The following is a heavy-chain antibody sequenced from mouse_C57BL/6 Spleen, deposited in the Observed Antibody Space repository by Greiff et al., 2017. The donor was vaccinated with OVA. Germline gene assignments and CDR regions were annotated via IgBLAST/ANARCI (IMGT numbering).Heavy chain of an antibody. CDR1: GYAFSSSW. V-gene: IGHV1-82*01. D-gene: IGHD1-1*01. CDR2: IYPGDGDT. Sequence: VQLQQSGPELVKPGASVKISCKASGYAFSSSWMNWVKQRPGKGLEWIGRIYPGDGDTNYNGKFKGKATLTADNSSSPAYMQLSSLPSDDSAVYSCAIWCTTECFAYWGPGTLVTVSS. J-gene: IGHJ3*01. CDR3: AIWCTTECFAY.